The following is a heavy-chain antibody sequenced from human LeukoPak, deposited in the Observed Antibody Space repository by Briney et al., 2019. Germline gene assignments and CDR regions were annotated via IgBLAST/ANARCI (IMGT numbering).Heavy chain of an antibody. CDR3: ARDRGTMVRGEVRFDY. D-gene: IGHD3-10*01. Sequence: MTSATLSLTYTVAGGSISNYYWSWIRRPLGKGLEWIGYIYYSGSTNYNPSLKSRVTISVDTSKNQFSLKLSSVTAADTAVYYCARDRGTMVRGEVRFDYWGQGTLVTVSS. V-gene: IGHV4-59*01. J-gene: IGHJ4*02. CDR2: IYYSGST. CDR1: GGSISNYY.